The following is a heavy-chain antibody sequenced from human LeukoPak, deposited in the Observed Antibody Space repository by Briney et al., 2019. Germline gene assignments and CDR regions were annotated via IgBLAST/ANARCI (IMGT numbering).Heavy chain of an antibody. CDR1: GGSISSGSYY. V-gene: IGHV4-61*02. CDR3: ATSPYCSSTSCHVYSLYYFDY. J-gene: IGHJ4*02. CDR2: IYTSGST. D-gene: IGHD2-2*01. Sequence: SETLSLTCTVSGGSISSGSYYWSWIRQPAGKGLEWIGRIYTSGSTNYNPSLKSRVTISVDKSKNQFSLKLSSVTAADTAVYYCATSPYCSSTSCHVYSLYYFDYWGQGTLVTVSS.